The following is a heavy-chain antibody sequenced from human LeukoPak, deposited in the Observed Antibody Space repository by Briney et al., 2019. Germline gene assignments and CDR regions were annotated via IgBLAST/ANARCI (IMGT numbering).Heavy chain of an antibody. CDR3: ARWGAAGDFDY. Sequence: GGSLRLSCAASGFTFSDYYMSWIRQAPGKGLEWVSHISTSGTTIYYADSVKGRFTISRDNAKNSLYLQMSSLRAGDTAVYYCARWGAAGDFDYWGQGTLVTVSS. J-gene: IGHJ4*02. CDR2: ISTSGTTI. V-gene: IGHV3-11*01. CDR1: GFTFSDYY. D-gene: IGHD6-13*01.